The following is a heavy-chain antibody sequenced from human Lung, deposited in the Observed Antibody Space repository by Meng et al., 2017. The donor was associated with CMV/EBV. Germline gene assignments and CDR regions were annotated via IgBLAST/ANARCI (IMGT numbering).Heavy chain of an antibody. CDR2: IRSKPYSYAT. V-gene: IGHV3-73*01. J-gene: IGHJ6*02. D-gene: IGHD3-10*01. CDR1: GFTFSGSP. CDR3: ARQGGETYGSHYYYGMDV. Sequence: GESXKISCAASGFTFSGSPMHWVRQASGKGLEWVGRIRSKPYSYATEYAASVKGRFTISRDDSKNTAFLQMDSLKTEDTAVYYCARQGGETYGSHYYYGMDVWGQGIMVTVSS.